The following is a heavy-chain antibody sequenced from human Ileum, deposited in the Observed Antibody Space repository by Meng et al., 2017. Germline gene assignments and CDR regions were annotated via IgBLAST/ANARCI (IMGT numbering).Heavy chain of an antibody. D-gene: IGHD3-10*01. Sequence: SETLSLTCNVSDDSISGRYWWSWVRQPPGKRLEWIGEIFRSGTTNYNPSLKTRVTISIDKSKNQFSLKLSSVTAADTALYYCAREAYGSENYPHFDYWGRGTLVTVSS. J-gene: IGHJ4*02. CDR3: AREAYGSENYPHFDY. CDR2: IFRSGTT. CDR1: DDSISGRYW. V-gene: IGHV4-4*02.